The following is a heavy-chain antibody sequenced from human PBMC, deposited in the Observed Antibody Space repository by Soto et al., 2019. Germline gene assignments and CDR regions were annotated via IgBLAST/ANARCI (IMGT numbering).Heavy chain of an antibody. CDR3: AREGPPGLN. CDR1: GYTFTSYG. D-gene: IGHD6-25*01. J-gene: IGHJ4*02. CDR2: IRAYNGNT. Sequence: QVQLVQSGAEVKKPGASVKVSCKASGYTFTSYGISWVRQAPGQGLEWMGWIRAYNGNTNYPQKLRGRVTMTTDTTASTVDLELRSLRSDDTAVYYCAREGPPGLNWGQGPLVTVSS. V-gene: IGHV1-18*01.